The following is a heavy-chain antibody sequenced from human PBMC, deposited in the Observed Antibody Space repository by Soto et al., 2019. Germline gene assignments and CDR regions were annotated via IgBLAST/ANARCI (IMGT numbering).Heavy chain of an antibody. CDR2: IYHSGTT. J-gene: IGHJ4*02. CDR1: GGSISSGGFS. D-gene: IGHD4-17*01. V-gene: IGHV4-30-2*01. CDR3: AREHDYGGTMGFDH. Sequence: PSETLSLTCAVSGGSISSGGFSWSWIRQPPGKGLECVGYIYHSGTTYYNPSLKSRVTISVDRSKNQFSLRLSSVTAADTAVYYCAREHDYGGTMGFDHWGQGTLVTVSS.